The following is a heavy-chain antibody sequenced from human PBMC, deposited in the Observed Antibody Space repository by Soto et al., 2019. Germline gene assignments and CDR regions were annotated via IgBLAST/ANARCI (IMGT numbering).Heavy chain of an antibody. V-gene: IGHV4-34*06. D-gene: IGHD5-12*01. CDR1: GGSFNGFY. J-gene: IGHJ1*01. Sequence: QVQVQQWGAGLVKPSETLSLSCAVDGGSFNGFYWSWIRQPPGKGLEWIGEINHTGVTHYNPSLKSRVSSSVETSDSQLSLNLDSVTAADTAVYYCTRGYAETWHTPQYWGQGTLVTVSS. CDR3: TRGYAETWHTPQY. CDR2: INHTGVT.